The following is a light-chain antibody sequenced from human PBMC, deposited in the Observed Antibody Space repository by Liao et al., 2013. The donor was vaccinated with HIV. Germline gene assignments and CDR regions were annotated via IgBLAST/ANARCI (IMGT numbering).Light chain of an antibody. Sequence: SYVLTQPPSVSVAPGQTAVIPCGGTNIGSKTVHWYQQMPGQAPVVVIFYTNGRPSGIPERFSGSSSGNTATLTISTVEVGDEADYYCQLWDSRIDCPVIGGGTKLTVV. CDR3: QLWDSRIDCPV. CDR2: YTN. J-gene: IGLJ3*02. CDR1: NIGSKT. V-gene: IGLV3-21*04.